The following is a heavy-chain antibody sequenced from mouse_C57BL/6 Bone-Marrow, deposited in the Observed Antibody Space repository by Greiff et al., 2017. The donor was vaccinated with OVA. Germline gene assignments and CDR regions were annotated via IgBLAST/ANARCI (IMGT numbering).Heavy chain of an antibody. CDR1: GYTFTSYW. V-gene: IGHV1-55*01. CDR3: ARDYGSLWAMDY. J-gene: IGHJ4*01. Sequence: QVQLQQPGAELVKPGASVKMSCKASGYTFTSYWITWVKPRPGQCLEWIGDIYPGSGSTNYNEKFKSKATLTVDTSSSTAYMQLSSLTSEDSAVYYCARDYGSLWAMDYWGQGTSVTVSS. D-gene: IGHD1-1*01. CDR2: IYPGSGST.